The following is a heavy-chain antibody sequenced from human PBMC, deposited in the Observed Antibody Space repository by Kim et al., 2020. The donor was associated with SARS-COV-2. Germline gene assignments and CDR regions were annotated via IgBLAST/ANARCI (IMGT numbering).Heavy chain of an antibody. J-gene: IGHJ6*02. CDR1: GYTFTSYA. D-gene: IGHD4-17*01. CDR2: INTNTGNP. CDR3: ARVLGNTVTTTYYYYGMDV. V-gene: IGHV7-4-1*02. Sequence: ASVKVSCKASGYTFTSYAMNWVRQAPGQGLEWMGWINTNTGNPTYAQGFTGRFVFSLDTSVSTAYLQISSLKAEDTAVYYCARVLGNTVTTTYYYYGMDVWGQGTTVTVSS.